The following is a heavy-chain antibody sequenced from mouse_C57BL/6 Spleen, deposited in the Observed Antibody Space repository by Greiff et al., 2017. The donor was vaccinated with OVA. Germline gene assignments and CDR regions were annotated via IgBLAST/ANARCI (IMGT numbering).Heavy chain of an antibody. CDR1: GYTFTSYT. J-gene: IGHJ2*01. V-gene: IGHV1-4*01. CDR2: INPSSGYT. CDR3: AREGTYYSNFDY. Sequence: VQLQQSGAELARPGASVKMSCKASGYTFTSYTMHWVKQRPGQGLEWIGYINPSSGYTKYNQKFKDKATLTADKSSSTAYMQLSSLTSEDSAVYNCAREGTYYSNFDYWGQGTTLTVSS. D-gene: IGHD2-5*01.